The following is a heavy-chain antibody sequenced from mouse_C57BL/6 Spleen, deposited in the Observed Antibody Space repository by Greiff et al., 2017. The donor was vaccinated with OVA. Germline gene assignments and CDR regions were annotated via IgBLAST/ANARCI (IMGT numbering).Heavy chain of an antibody. CDR2: IYPGSGST. CDR1: GYTFTSYW. V-gene: IGHV1-55*01. CDR3: ARETTVVVMDYFDY. Sequence: QVQLQQPGAELVKPGASVKMSCKASGYTFTSYWITWVKQRPGQGLEWIGDIYPGSGSTNYNEKFKSKATLTVDTSSSTAYMQLSSLTSEDSAVYYCARETTVVVMDYFDYWGQGTTLTVSS. D-gene: IGHD1-1*01. J-gene: IGHJ2*01.